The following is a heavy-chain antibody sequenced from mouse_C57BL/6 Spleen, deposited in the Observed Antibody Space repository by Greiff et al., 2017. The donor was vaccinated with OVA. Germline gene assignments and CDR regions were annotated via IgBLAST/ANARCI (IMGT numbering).Heavy chain of an antibody. CDR2: INPSTGGT. V-gene: IGHV1-42*01. D-gene: IGHD2-1*01. J-gene: IGHJ4*01. Sequence: EVKLMESGPELVKPGASVKISCKASGYSFTGYYMNWVKQSPEKSLEWIGEINPSTGGTTYNQKFKAKATLTVDKSSSTAYMQLKSLTSEDSAVYYCARGDGNYEGYAMDYWGQGTSVTVSS. CDR3: ARGDGNYEGYAMDY. CDR1: GYSFTGYY.